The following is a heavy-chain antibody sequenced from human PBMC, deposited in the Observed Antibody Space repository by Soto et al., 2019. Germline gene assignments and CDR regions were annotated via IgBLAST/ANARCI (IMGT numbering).Heavy chain of an antibody. D-gene: IGHD3-10*01. J-gene: IGHJ4*02. CDR3: ASRFGDPSRGRGEPDLGGY. V-gene: IGHV3-23*01. CDR2: ISGSGGST. CDR1: GFTFSSYA. Sequence: GGSLRLSCAASGFTFSSYAMSWVRQAPGKGLEWVSAISGSGGSTYYADSVKGRFTISRDNSKNTLYLQMNSLRAEDTAVYYCASRFGDPSRGRGEPDLGGYWGQGTLVTVSS.